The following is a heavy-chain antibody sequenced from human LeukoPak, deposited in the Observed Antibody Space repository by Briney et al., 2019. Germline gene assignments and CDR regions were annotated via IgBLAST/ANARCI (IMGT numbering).Heavy chain of an antibody. Sequence: GGSLRLSCAASGFTFSIYAMSWVRRAPGKGLEWVSGISGGGGRTYHADSVKGRFTISRDNSKTTLYLQMSSLRAEDTPLYYCAQGCGSTSSDDSRWSDPWGQGTPVTVSS. CDR1: GFTFSIYA. D-gene: IGHD2-2*01. V-gene: IGHV3-23*01. CDR3: AQGCGSTSSDDSRWSDP. CDR2: ISGGGGRT. J-gene: IGHJ5*02.